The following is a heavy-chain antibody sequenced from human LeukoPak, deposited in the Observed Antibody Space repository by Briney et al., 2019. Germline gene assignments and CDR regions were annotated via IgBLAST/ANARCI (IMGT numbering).Heavy chain of an antibody. D-gene: IGHD6-6*01. CDR1: GFTFSSYA. CDR3: AKVRGWKQLVRVAGAFDI. Sequence: GGSLRLSCAASGFTFSSYAMSWVRQAPGKGLEWVSTLSGSGGSTYYADSVKGRFTISRDNSKNTLYLQMNSLRAEDTAVYYCAKVRGWKQLVRVAGAFDIWGQGTMVTVSS. CDR2: LSGSGGST. V-gene: IGHV3-23*01. J-gene: IGHJ3*02.